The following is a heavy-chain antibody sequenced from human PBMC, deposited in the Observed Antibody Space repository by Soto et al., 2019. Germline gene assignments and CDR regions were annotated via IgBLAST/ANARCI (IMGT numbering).Heavy chain of an antibody. CDR3: ARTNGDLDH. J-gene: IGHJ4*02. D-gene: IGHD4-17*01. CDR1: GYTFTSYD. CDR2: MNPNSGYM. Sequence: QVQLVQSGAEVKKPGASVKVSCKASGYTFTSYDINWVRQATGHGLEWLGWMNPNSGYMGYAQKFQGRVTLTRNTSITTAYMELSSLRYEETAIYYCARTNGDLDHWGQGTLVTVSS. V-gene: IGHV1-8*01.